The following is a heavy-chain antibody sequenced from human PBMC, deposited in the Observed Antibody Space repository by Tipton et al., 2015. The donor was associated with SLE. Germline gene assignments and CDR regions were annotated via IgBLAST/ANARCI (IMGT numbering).Heavy chain of an antibody. Sequence: LRLSCTVSGGSISSHYWSWIRQPPGKGLEWIGYIYYSESTNYNPSLKSRVTISVDTSKNQFSLKLSSVTAADTAVYYCARTHTGDFDYWGQGTLVTVSS. CDR1: GGSISSHY. J-gene: IGHJ4*02. CDR2: IYYSEST. V-gene: IGHV4-59*11. D-gene: IGHD1-14*01. CDR3: ARTHTGDFDY.